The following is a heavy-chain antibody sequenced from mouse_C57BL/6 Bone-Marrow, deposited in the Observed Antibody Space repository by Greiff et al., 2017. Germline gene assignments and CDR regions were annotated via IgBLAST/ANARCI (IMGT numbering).Heavy chain of an antibody. J-gene: IGHJ1*03. Sequence: QVQLQQPGAELVRPGSSVKLSCKASGYTFTSYWMDWVKQRPGQGLEWIGNIYPSDSETHYNQKFKDKATLTVDTSSSTAYMQRSSLTSEDSAVYYCAGKGVGSSYVDWYLDGWGTGTTVSVTS. CDR2: IYPSDSET. D-gene: IGHD1-1*01. V-gene: IGHV1-61*01. CDR3: AGKGVGSSYVDWYLDG. CDR1: GYTFTSYW.